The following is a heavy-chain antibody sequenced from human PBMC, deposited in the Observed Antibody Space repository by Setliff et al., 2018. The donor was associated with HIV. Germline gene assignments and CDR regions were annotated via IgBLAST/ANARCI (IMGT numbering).Heavy chain of an antibody. CDR1: GGSINSGTYY. CDR2: IHISGNT. Sequence: TLSLTCTVSGGSINSGTYYWNWIRQPAGKGLEWIGHIHISGNTNYNPSLKSRVTISLDTSKNHFSLNLTSMTAADTAVYYCARGLWAPGLGEGAFDIWGQGTKVTVS. D-gene: IGHD3-16*01. V-gene: IGHV4-61*09. J-gene: IGHJ3*02. CDR3: ARGLWAPGLGEGAFDI.